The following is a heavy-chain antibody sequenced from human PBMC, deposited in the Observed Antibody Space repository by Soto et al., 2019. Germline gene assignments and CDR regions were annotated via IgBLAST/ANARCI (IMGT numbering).Heavy chain of an antibody. CDR3: ARVSARDSSSWYYGFDP. CDR1: GYTFTGYY. V-gene: IGHV1-2*02. D-gene: IGHD6-13*01. J-gene: IGHJ5*02. CDR2: INPNSGGT. Sequence: ASVKVSCKASGYTFTGYYMHWVRQAPGQGLEWMGWINPNSGGTNYAQKFQGRVTMTRDTSISTAYMELSRLRSDDTAVYYCARVSARDSSSWYYGFDPWGQGTLVTVSS.